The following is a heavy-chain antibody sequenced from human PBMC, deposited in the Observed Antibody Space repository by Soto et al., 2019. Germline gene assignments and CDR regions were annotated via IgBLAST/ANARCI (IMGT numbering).Heavy chain of an antibody. Sequence: GGSLRLSCAASGFTVSVNYMSWVRQAPGKGLEWVSVIYPDGSTYYADSVRGRFTISRDNSKNTLYLQMNSLRAEDTAIYYCARDLDLYGDSCFDYWGQGTLVTVSS. V-gene: IGHV3-53*01. CDR2: IYPDGST. D-gene: IGHD4-17*01. CDR3: ARDLDLYGDSCFDY. J-gene: IGHJ4*02. CDR1: GFTVSVNY.